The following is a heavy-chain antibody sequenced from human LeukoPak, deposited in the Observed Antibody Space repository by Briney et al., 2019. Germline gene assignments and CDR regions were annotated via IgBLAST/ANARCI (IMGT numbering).Heavy chain of an antibody. V-gene: IGHV1-69*01. CDR2: IIPIFGTA. Sequence: SVKVSCKASGGTFSSYAISWVRQAPGHGLEWMGGIIPIFGTANYAQKFQGRVTITADESTSTAYMELSSLRSEDTAVYYCARGSIVVVPAAPYYYYGMDVWGQGTTVTVSS. CDR1: GGTFSSYA. D-gene: IGHD2-2*01. CDR3: ARGSIVVVPAAPYYYYGMDV. J-gene: IGHJ6*02.